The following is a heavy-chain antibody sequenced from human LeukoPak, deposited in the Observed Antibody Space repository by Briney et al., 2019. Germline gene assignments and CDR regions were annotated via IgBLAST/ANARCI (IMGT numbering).Heavy chain of an antibody. CDR3: VRGDKRDY. V-gene: IGHV3-21*01. CDR1: GFTFSSYS. J-gene: IGHJ4*02. Sequence: GGSLRLSCAASGFTFSSYSMNWVRQAPGKGLEWVAAISTTSGNIYYADSVKGRFTISRDNAESSVYLQVNSLRVEDTAVYYCVRGDKRDYWSQGTLVTVSS. D-gene: IGHD5-24*01. CDR2: ISTTSGNI.